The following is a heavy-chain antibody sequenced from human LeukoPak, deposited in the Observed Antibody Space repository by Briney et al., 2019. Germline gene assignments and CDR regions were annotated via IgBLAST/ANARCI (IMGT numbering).Heavy chain of an antibody. CDR1: GGSISGYY. CDR2: IYYSGST. D-gene: IGHD4/OR15-4a*01. Sequence: SETLSLTCTVSGGSISGYYWSWIRQPPGKGLEWIGYIYYSGSTNYNPSLKSRVTISVDTSKNQFSLKLSSVTAADTAVYYCARDDYGDAFDIWGQGTMVTVSS. J-gene: IGHJ3*02. CDR3: ARDDYGDAFDI. V-gene: IGHV4-59*01.